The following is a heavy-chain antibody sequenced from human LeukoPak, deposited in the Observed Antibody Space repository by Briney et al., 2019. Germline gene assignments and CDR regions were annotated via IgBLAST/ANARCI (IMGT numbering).Heavy chain of an antibody. Sequence: GGSLRLSCAAFGFTFSSYAMRWVRQAPGKGLEWVAVISYDGSNKYYADSVKGRFTISRDNSKNTLYLQMNSLRAEDTAVYYCARGYGIAAGDWGQGTLVTVSS. CDR3: ARGYGIAAGD. V-gene: IGHV3-30-3*01. J-gene: IGHJ4*02. CDR2: ISYDGSNK. D-gene: IGHD6-13*01. CDR1: GFTFSSYA.